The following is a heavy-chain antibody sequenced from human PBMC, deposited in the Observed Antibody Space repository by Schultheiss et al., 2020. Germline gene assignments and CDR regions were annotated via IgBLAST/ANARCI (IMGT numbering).Heavy chain of an antibody. CDR2: IYYSGST. CDR1: GGSISSSSYY. D-gene: IGHD1-7*01. CDR3: ARDIRELELRL. V-gene: IGHV4-31*03. J-gene: IGHJ4*02. Sequence: SQTLSLTCTVSGGSISSSSYYWSWIRQPPGKGLEWIGYIYYSGSTNYNPSLKSRVTISVDTSKNQFSLKLSSVTAADTAVYYCARDIRELELRLWGQGTLVTFSS.